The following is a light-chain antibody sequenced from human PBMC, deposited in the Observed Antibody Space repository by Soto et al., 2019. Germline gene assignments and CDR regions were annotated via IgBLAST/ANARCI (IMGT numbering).Light chain of an antibody. CDR2: DVS. CDR1: SSDIGGYNY. J-gene: IGLJ2*01. CDR3: SSYTTRSPNVV. V-gene: IGLV2-14*03. Sequence: QSALTQPASVSGSPGQSITISCTGTSSDIGGYNYVSWYQQHPGKAPELMIYDVSNRPSGISNRFSGSKSGDTASLTISGLQAEDEADYYCSSYTTRSPNVVLGGGTKVTVL.